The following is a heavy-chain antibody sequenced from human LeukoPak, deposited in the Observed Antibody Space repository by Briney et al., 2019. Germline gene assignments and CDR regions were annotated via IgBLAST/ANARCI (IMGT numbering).Heavy chain of an antibody. D-gene: IGHD5-18*01. CDR3: SRLRGYSYGYADY. V-gene: IGHV3-48*04. CDR1: GFTFSSYS. Sequence: GGSLRLSCAASGFTFSSYSMNWVRQAPGKGLEWVSYISNSGSTIDYADSVKGRFTISRDNAKNSLYLQMDSLRAEDMAVYYCSRLRGYSYGYADYWGQGILVTVSS. CDR2: ISNSGSTI. J-gene: IGHJ4*02.